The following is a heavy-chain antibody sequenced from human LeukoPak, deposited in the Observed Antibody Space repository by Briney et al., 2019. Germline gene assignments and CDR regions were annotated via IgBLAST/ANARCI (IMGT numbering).Heavy chain of an antibody. V-gene: IGHV3-23*01. CDR1: GFTFSSYA. CDR2: ISGSAGST. CDR3: VGWASDNR. Sequence: PGGSLRLSCAASGFTFSSYAMSWVRQAPGKGLEWVSAISGSAGSTYYADAVKGRFTISRDNAQNSLYLQMSSLRADDSAIYYCVGWASDNRWGQGTLVTVST. D-gene: IGHD2/OR15-2a*01. J-gene: IGHJ1*01.